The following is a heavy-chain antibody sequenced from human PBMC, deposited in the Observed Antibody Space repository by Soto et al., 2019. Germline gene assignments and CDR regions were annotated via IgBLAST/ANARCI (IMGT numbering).Heavy chain of an antibody. D-gene: IGHD3-10*01. Sequence: EVQLVESGGGLGKPGGSLRLSCAASGFTFSSYSMNWVRQAPGKGLEWVSAINYKSHIDYADSVKGRFTISRDNDKNSLFQQMNRLRDEDTAVYFCARDLSYAGYYYYMDVWGIGTTFTVSS. CDR1: GFTFSSYS. CDR3: ARDLSYAGYYYYMDV. V-gene: IGHV3-21*01. J-gene: IGHJ6*03. CDR2: INYKSHI.